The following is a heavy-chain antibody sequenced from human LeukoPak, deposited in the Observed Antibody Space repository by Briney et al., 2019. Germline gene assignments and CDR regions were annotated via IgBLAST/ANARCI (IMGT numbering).Heavy chain of an antibody. J-gene: IGHJ4*02. CDR2: IASGSSAI. V-gene: IGHV3-48*04. CDR1: GFAFSTYN. Sequence: PGGSLRLSCAASGFAFSTYNMNWVRQAPGKGLEWVSYIASGSSAIYYADSVKGRFTISRGNVKNSLYLQMNSLRAEDTAVYYCARSSYYYDSSGFGKYYFGNWGQGTLVTVSS. CDR3: ARSSYYYDSSGFGKYYFGN. D-gene: IGHD3-22*01.